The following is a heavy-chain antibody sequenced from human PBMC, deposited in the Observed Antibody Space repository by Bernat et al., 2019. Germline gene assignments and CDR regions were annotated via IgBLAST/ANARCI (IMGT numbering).Heavy chain of an antibody. J-gene: IGHJ5*02. CDR2: ISSSSSYI. D-gene: IGHD4-17*01. Sequence: EVQLVESGGGLVKPGGSLRLSCVASGFTFSSYSMNWVRQAPGKGLEWVSSISSSSSYIYYADSVKGRFTISRDNAKNSLYLQMNSLRAEDTAVYYCARDPYGDYVFDPWGQGTLVTVSS. CDR3: ARDPYGDYVFDP. V-gene: IGHV3-21*01. CDR1: GFTFSSYS.